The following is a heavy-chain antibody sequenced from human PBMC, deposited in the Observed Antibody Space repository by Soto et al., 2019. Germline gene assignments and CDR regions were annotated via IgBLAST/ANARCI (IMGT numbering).Heavy chain of an antibody. Sequence: QVQLQQWGAGLLKPSETLSLTCAVYGGSFSGYYWTWIRQPPGKRLEWIGESNHSGSTNYNPSLNSRVTISVDTSKNQCSLRLSSVTAAYMAVYYCARSPVVVAAPFDYWGQGTLVTVSS. CDR2: SNHSGST. CDR3: ARSPVVVAAPFDY. D-gene: IGHD2-15*01. J-gene: IGHJ4*02. V-gene: IGHV4-34*01. CDR1: GGSFSGYY.